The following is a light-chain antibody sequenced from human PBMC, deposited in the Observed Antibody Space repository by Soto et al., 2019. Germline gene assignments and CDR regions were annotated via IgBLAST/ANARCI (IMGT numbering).Light chain of an antibody. Sequence: QSVLTLPPSVSGAPGERVTISCTGSSSDIGAGYRVRWYQQVPGTAPKLLIYDNTNRPSGVSVRFSGSKSGTSASLAISGLQAEDEADYYCQSFDKYLSAVVFGGGTKVTVL. J-gene: IGLJ2*01. CDR1: SSDIGAGYR. V-gene: IGLV1-40*01. CDR2: DNT. CDR3: QSFDKYLSAVV.